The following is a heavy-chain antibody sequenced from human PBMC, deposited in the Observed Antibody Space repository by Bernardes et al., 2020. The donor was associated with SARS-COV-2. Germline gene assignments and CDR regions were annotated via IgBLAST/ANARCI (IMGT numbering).Heavy chain of an antibody. D-gene: IGHD3-9*01. CDR2: ISYDGSNK. V-gene: IGHV3-30*18. CDR1: GFTFSSYG. Sequence: GGSLRLSCAASGFTFSSYGMHWVRQAPGKGLEWVAVISYDGSNKYYADSVKGRFTISRDNSKNTLYLQMNSLRAEDTAVYYCAKELLRYFDPWDWGQGTLVTVSS. CDR3: AKELLRYFDPWD. J-gene: IGHJ4*02.